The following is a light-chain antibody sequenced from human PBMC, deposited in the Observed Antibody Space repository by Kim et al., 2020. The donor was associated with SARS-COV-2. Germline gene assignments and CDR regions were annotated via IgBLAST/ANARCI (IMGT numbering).Light chain of an antibody. CDR1: RLGDKY. Sequence: SVSPGQTVRISCVGERLGDKYAFWYQLKSGQSPVLVIYQGDKRPSGIPARFSGSLSGNTATLTISGTQPMDEADYYCQAWDSTTAIFGGGTQLTVL. CDR2: QGD. J-gene: IGLJ2*01. V-gene: IGLV3-1*01. CDR3: QAWDSTTAI.